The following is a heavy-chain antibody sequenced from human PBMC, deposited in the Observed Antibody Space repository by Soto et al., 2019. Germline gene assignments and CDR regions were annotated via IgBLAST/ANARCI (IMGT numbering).Heavy chain of an antibody. CDR2: MYHSGST. CDR1: GGSISNGGYS. CDR3: AKRTTPENVDS. Sequence: SETLSLTCAVSGGSISNGGYSWGWIRQPPGKGLEWIGYMYHSGSTYYNPSLKSRVTISVDRPKNQFSLKLSSVTAADTAVYYCAKRTTPENVDSWGHGILVT. J-gene: IGHJ5*01. V-gene: IGHV4-30-2*01. D-gene: IGHD1-1*01.